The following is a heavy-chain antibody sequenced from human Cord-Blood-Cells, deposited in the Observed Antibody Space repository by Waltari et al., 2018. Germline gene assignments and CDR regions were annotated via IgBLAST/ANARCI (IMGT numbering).Heavy chain of an antibody. J-gene: IGHJ3*02. CDR2: ISSSSSTI. D-gene: IGHD2-15*01. V-gene: IGHV3-48*02. CDR1: GFTFSSYS. CDR3: ARDSGYCSGGSCYYDAFDI. Sequence: EVQLVESGGGLVQPGGSLRLSCAASGFTFSSYSMNWVRPAPGQGLEWVSYISSSSSTIYYADSVKGRFTISRDNAKNSLYLQMNSLRDEDTAVYYCARDSGYCSGGSCYYDAFDIWGQGTMVTVSS.